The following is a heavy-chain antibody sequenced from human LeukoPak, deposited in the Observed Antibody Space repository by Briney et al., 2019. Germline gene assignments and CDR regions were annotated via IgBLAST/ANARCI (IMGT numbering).Heavy chain of an antibody. CDR2: IYTSGST. CDR1: GGSISSYY. CDR3: ARSKTYRSTWNTDY. Sequence: SETLSLTCTVSGGSISSYYWSWIRQPAGKGLEWIGRIYTSGSTNYNPSLKSRLTILVDTSKNQFSLKLSSVTAADTAVYYCARSKTYRSTWNTDYWGQGTLVTVSS. V-gene: IGHV4-4*07. J-gene: IGHJ4*02. D-gene: IGHD2-2*01.